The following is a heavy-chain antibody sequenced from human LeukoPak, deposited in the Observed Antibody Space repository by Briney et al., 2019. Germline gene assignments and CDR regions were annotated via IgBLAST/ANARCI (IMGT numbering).Heavy chain of an antibody. CDR1: GGSISSYY. V-gene: IGHV4-4*09. Sequence: SETLPLTCTVSGGSISSYYWSWIRQPPGKGLEWIGYIYTSGSTNYNPSLKSRVTISVDTSKNQFSLKLSSVTAADTAVYYCARQTHYYYYYMDVWGKGTTVTVSS. CDR2: IYTSGST. CDR3: ARQTHYYYYYMDV. J-gene: IGHJ6*03.